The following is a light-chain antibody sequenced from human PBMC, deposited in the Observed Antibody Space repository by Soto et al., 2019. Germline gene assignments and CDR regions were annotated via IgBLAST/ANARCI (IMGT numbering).Light chain of an antibody. CDR1: SSDVGSYNF. Sequence: QSVLTQPASVSGSPGQSITISCTGTSSDVGSYNFVSWYQQHPGKAPKLMIYAGSKRPSGVSNRFSGSKSGNTASLTISGLQAEDEADYYCCSYAGSSTSVVFGGGTKLTVL. CDR2: AGS. V-gene: IGLV2-23*01. CDR3: CSYAGSSTSVV. J-gene: IGLJ2*01.